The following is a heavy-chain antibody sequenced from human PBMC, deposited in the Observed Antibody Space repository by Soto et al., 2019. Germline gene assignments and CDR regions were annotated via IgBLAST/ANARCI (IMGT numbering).Heavy chain of an antibody. J-gene: IGHJ5*01. Sequence: QVQLQESGPGLVKPSETLSLTCTVSGGSISSYYWCWIRQPPGKGLEWIGFIFYSGSTSYNPSLKSRVTISIGTSEYQFSLKLNSVTAADTAVYYCASMIGDPVLSFDSWGQGTLVAVSS. CDR1: GGSISSYY. V-gene: IGHV4-59*01. CDR2: IFYSGST. CDR3: ASMIGDPVLSFDS. D-gene: IGHD3-10*02.